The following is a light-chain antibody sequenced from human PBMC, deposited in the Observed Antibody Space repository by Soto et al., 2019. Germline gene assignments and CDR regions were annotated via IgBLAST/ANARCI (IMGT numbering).Light chain of an antibody. CDR1: QSVRSNY. J-gene: IGKJ5*01. Sequence: EILLTQSPATLSLSPGERATLSCGASQSVRSNYLAWYQQKPGLAPRLXIYDASIRATGIPDRFSGSGSGTEFTLTISRLEPEDFEVYYCQQYDFSPITFGQGTRLEIK. V-gene: IGKV3D-20*01. CDR2: DAS. CDR3: QQYDFSPIT.